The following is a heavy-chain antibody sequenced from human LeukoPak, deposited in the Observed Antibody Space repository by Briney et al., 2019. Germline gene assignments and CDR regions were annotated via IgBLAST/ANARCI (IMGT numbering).Heavy chain of an antibody. CDR2: INWNGNST. CDR1: GFNFDDYG. D-gene: IGHD3-22*01. CDR3: ARGQPYYYDSSVYYSPFDY. J-gene: IGHJ4*02. Sequence: RPGGSLRLSCAASGFNFDDYGMSWVRQRPGKGLEWVSGINWNGNSTSYADSVKGRFTISRDNAKNSLYLQMNSLRVEDTALYYCARGQPYYYDSSVYYSPFDYWGQGTLVTVSS. V-gene: IGHV3-20*04.